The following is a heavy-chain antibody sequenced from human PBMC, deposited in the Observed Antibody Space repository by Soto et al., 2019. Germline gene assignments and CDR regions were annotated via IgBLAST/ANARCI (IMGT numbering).Heavy chain of an antibody. Sequence: SETLSLTCTVSGGSISSYYWSWIRQPPGKGLEWIGYIYYSGSTNYNPSLKSRVTISVDTSKNQFSLKLSSVTAADTAVYYCARVGPDGEWFGESASSYYYYYMDVWGKGTTVTVSS. D-gene: IGHD3-10*01. CDR3: ARVGPDGEWFGESASSYYYYYMDV. CDR1: GGSISSYY. J-gene: IGHJ6*03. V-gene: IGHV4-59*01. CDR2: IYYSGST.